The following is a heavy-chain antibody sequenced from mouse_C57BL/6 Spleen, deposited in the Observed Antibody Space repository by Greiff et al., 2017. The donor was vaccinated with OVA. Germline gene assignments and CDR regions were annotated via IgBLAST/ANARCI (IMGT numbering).Heavy chain of an antibody. CDR2: ISYDGSN. J-gene: IGHJ2*01. D-gene: IGHD2-4*01. CDR1: GYSITSGYY. V-gene: IGHV3-6*01. CDR3: AREGYDYDVSY. Sequence: ESGPGLVKPSQSLSLTCSVTGYSITSGYYWNWIRQFPGNKLEWMGYISYDGSNNYNPSLKNRISITRDTSKNQFFLKLNSVTTEDTATYYCAREGYDYDVSYWGQGTTLTVSS.